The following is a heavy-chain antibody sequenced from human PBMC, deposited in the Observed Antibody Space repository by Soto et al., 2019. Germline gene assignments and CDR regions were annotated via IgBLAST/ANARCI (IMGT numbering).Heavy chain of an antibody. CDR2: ISAYNGNT. D-gene: IGHD5-18*01. CDR3: ASVKYSPPYYYYYGMDV. V-gene: IGHV1-18*01. J-gene: IGHJ6*02. Sequence: QVQLVQSGAEVKKPGASVKVSCKASGYTFTSYGISWVRQAPGQGLEWMGWISAYNGNTNYAQKLQGRVTMTTDTSTSTAYMELTSLRSDDTAVYYCASVKYSPPYYYYYGMDVWGQGTTVTVSS. CDR1: GYTFTSYG.